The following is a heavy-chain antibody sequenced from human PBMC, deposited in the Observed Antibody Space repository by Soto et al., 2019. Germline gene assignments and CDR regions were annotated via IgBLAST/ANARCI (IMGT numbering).Heavy chain of an antibody. Sequence: SQTLSLTCAISGDSVSSNSAAWNWIRQSPSGGLEWLGRTYYRSKWYNDYAVSVKSRITINPDTSKNQFSLQLNSVTPEDTAVYYCARNPTEYSSSSLAAFDIWGQGTMVTVSS. CDR1: GDSVSSNSAA. CDR3: ARNPTEYSSSSLAAFDI. CDR2: TYYRSKWYN. V-gene: IGHV6-1*01. J-gene: IGHJ3*02. D-gene: IGHD6-6*01.